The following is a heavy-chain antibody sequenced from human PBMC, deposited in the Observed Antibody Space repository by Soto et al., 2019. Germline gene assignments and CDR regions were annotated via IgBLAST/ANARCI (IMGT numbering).Heavy chain of an antibody. CDR2: IDPSDSYT. Sequence: PGESLKISCKGSGYSFTSYWISWVRQMPGKGLEWMGRIDPSDSYTNYSPSFQGHVTISADKSISTAYLQWSSLKASDTAMYYCASIVVVPADLGDYYYYGMDVRGQGTTVTVSS. D-gene: IGHD2-2*01. J-gene: IGHJ6*02. CDR1: GYSFTSYW. CDR3: ASIVVVPADLGDYYYYGMDV. V-gene: IGHV5-10-1*01.